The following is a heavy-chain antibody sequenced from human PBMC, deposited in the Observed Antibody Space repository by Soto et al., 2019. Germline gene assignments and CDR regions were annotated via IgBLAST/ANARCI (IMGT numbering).Heavy chain of an antibody. CDR1: GFSLSTSGVG. CDR3: AHSPMMYGGYGDWFDP. V-gene: IGHV2-5*02. J-gene: IGHJ5*02. Sequence: QITLKESGPPLVKPTQTLTLTCTFSGFSLSTSGVGVGWIRQPPGKALEWLALIYWDDDKRYSPSLKSRLTITKDPSKNQVVLTMTNMDPVDTATYYCAHSPMMYGGYGDWFDPWGQGTLVTVSS. D-gene: IGHD5-12*01. CDR2: IYWDDDK.